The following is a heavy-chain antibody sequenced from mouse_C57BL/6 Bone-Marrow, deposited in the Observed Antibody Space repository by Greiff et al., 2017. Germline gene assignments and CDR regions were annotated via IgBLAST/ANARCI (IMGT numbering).Heavy chain of an antibody. CDR2: INPGSGGT. CDR1: GYAFTNYL. CDR3: ARGYGSRWYFDY. J-gene: IGHJ2*01. Sequence: QVQLQQSGAELVRPGTSVKVSCKASGYAFTNYLIAWVKQRPGQGLEWIGVINPGSGGTNYNEKFKGKATLTADKSSSTTYLQLSSLTSEDSAVYFCARGYGSRWYFDYWGQGTTLTVSS. D-gene: IGHD1-1*01. V-gene: IGHV1-54*01.